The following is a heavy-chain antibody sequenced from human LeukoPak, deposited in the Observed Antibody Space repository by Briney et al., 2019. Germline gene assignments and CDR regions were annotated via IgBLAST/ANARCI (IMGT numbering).Heavy chain of an antibody. V-gene: IGHV3-66*02. CDR3: ARGGSGSYIYYFDY. D-gene: IGHD3-10*01. J-gene: IGHJ4*02. CDR1: GFTVSSNY. CDR2: IYSGGST. Sequence: HPGGSLRLSCAASGFTVSSNYMSWVRQAPGKGLEWVAVIYSGGSTYYADSVKGRFTISRDNSRNPLYLQMNSLRAEDTAVYYCARGGSGSYIYYFDYWGQGTLVTVSS.